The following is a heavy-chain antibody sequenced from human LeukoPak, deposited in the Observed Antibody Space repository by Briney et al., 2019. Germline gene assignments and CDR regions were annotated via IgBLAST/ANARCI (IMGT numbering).Heavy chain of an antibody. CDR3: ARVLYYDFPYYYYYMDV. D-gene: IGHD3-3*01. CDR2: ISSSGSTI. Sequence: PGGSLRLSCAASGFTLSSYEMNWVRQAPGKGLEWVSYISSSGSTIYYADSVKGRFTISRDNAKNSLYLQMNSLRAEDTAVYYCARVLYYDFPYYYYYMDVWGKGTTVTVSS. CDR1: GFTLSSYE. J-gene: IGHJ6*03. V-gene: IGHV3-48*03.